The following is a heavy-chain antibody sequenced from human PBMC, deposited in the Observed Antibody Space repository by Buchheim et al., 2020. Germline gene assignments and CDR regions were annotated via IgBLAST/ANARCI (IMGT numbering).Heavy chain of an antibody. CDR2: ISGSGGST. V-gene: IGHV3-23*01. D-gene: IGHD4-23*01. Sequence: EVQLLESGGGLVQPGGSLRLSCAASGFTFSSYAMSWVRQAPGKGLEWVSAISGSGGSTYYADSVKGRFTISRDNSKNKLYQQMNSLRAEDTAVYYCAKAFMDSVVTRPYNPYWGQGTL. CDR3: AKAFMDSVVTRPYNPY. J-gene: IGHJ4*02. CDR1: GFTFSSYA.